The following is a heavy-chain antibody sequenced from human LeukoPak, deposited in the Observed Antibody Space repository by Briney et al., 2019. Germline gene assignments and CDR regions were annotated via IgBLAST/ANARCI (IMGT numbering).Heavy chain of an antibody. CDR2: IYYSGST. Sequence: TSETLSLTCTVSGGSISSSSYYWGWIRQPPGKGLEWIGSIYYSGSTYYNPSLKSRVTISVDTSKNQFSLKLSSVTAADTAVYYCARHPYYDFWSGAGYFDYWGQGTLVTVSS. D-gene: IGHD3-3*01. CDR3: ARHPYYDFWSGAGYFDY. CDR1: GGSISSSSYY. J-gene: IGHJ4*02. V-gene: IGHV4-39*01.